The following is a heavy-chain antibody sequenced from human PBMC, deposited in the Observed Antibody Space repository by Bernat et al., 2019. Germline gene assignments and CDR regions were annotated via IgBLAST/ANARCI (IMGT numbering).Heavy chain of an antibody. V-gene: IGHV3-23*01. CDR2: IGGSGGSI. D-gene: IGHD1-26*01. J-gene: IGHJ4*02. CDR1: GFTFSSYA. CDR3: AKDKESGSPRGEFDY. Sequence: EVQLLESGGDLVQPGGSLRLSCAASGFTFSSYAMSWVRQAPGKGLEWVSVIGGSGGSINYADSVRGRFTISRDNSKNTLYLQMNSLRAEDTAVYYCAKDKESGSPRGEFDYWGQGTLVTVSS.